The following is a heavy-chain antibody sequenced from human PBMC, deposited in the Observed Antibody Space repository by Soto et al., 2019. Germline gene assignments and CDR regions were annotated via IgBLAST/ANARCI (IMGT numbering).Heavy chain of an antibody. Sequence: LSLTCAVSGGSISSGGYSWSWIRQPPGKGLEWIGYIYHSGSTYYNPSLKSRVTISVDRSKNQFSLKLSSVTAADTAVYYCARDGYSSSSGFDYWGQGTLVTVSS. D-gene: IGHD6-6*01. CDR1: GGSISSGGYS. V-gene: IGHV4-30-2*01. J-gene: IGHJ4*02. CDR2: IYHSGST. CDR3: ARDGYSSSSGFDY.